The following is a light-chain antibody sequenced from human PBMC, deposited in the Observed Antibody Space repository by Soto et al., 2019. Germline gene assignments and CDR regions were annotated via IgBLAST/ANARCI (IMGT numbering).Light chain of an antibody. Sequence: QSALTQPASVSGSPGQSITISCTGTSSDVGGYNYVSRYQQHPGKAPKLMIYDVSNRPSGVSNHFSGSKSGNTASLTISGLQAEDEADYYCSSYTSSSTFYVFGTGTKLTVL. CDR1: SSDVGGYNY. J-gene: IGLJ1*01. V-gene: IGLV2-14*01. CDR2: DVS. CDR3: SSYTSSSTFYV.